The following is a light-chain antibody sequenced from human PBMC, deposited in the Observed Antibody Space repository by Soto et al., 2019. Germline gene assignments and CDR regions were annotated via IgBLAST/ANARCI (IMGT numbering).Light chain of an antibody. CDR1: SSNVGVYNY. J-gene: IGLJ2*01. CDR3: SSYTSSSTLVV. Sequence: QSALTQPASVSGSPGQSITISCIETSSNVGVYNYVSWYQQHPGKAPKLMIYDVSNRPSGVSNRFSGSKSGNTASLTISGLQAEDEADYYCSSYTSSSTLVVFGGGTQLTVL. CDR2: DVS. V-gene: IGLV2-14*03.